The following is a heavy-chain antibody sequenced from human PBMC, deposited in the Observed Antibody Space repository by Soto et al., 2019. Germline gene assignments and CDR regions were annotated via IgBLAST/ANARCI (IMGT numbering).Heavy chain of an antibody. V-gene: IGHV4-39*01. J-gene: IGHJ4*02. CDR3: ARGGPTPPYTSSWSFDS. Sequence: SETLSLTCTVSGGSITSSSYYWGWIRQPPGKGLEWIGTIYYSGSTYYNPSLKSRVTISVDTSKNQFSLNLSSVTAADTAVYYCARGGPTPPYTSSWSFDSWGQGTLVTVSS. CDR2: IYYSGST. CDR1: GGSITSSSYY. D-gene: IGHD6-13*01.